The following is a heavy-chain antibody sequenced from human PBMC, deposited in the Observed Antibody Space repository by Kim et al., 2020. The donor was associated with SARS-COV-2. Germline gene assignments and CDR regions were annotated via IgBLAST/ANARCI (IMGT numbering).Heavy chain of an antibody. Sequence: SPDSLKGRFTNTRENSKNTLYRQMNSLRAEDTAVYYCANDMVRGVWDYWGQGTLVTVSS. J-gene: IGHJ4*02. V-gene: IGHV3-23*01. CDR3: ANDMVRGVWDY. D-gene: IGHD3-10*01.